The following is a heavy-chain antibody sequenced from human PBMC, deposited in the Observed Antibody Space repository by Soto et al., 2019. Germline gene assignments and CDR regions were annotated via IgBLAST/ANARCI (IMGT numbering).Heavy chain of an antibody. CDR2: INPNSGGT. D-gene: IGHD2-15*01. V-gene: IGHV1-2*02. J-gene: IGHJ3*02. Sequence: GGSVNVCCKGSGYKLTCYYMHSGRQAPGQLRRCVGWINPNSGGTNYAQKFQGRFTMTRDTSISTAYMELSRLRSDDTAVYYRARHSTGYCSGGSCGSSDAFDIWGQGTMVTVPS. CDR3: ARHSTGYCSGGSCGSSDAFDI. CDR1: GYKLTCYY.